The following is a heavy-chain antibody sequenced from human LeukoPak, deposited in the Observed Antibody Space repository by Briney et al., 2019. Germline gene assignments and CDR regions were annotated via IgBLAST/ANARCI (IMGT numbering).Heavy chain of an antibody. V-gene: IGHV3-30-3*01. J-gene: IGHJ4*02. Sequence: PGGSLRLSCAASGFTFSSYAMHWVRQAPGKGLEWVAVISYDGSNKYYADSVKGRFTIPRDNSKNTLYLQMNSLRAEDTAVYYCARDAPVPPFNIAVAGNDYWGQGTLVTVSS. CDR3: ARDAPVPPFNIAVAGNDY. CDR2: ISYDGSNK. CDR1: GFTFSSYA. D-gene: IGHD6-19*01.